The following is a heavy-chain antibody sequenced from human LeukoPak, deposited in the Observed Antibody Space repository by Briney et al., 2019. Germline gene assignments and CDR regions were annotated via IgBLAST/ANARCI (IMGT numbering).Heavy chain of an antibody. CDR1: GFTFSSYA. D-gene: IGHD7-27*01. Sequence: GGSLRLSCAASGFTFSSYAMSWVRQAPGKGLEWVSAISGSGGSTYYADSVKGRFTISRDNSKNTLYLQMNSLRAEDTAVYYCAKGLTGRNYYYMDVWGKGTTVTVSS. CDR2: ISGSGGST. J-gene: IGHJ6*03. CDR3: AKGLTGRNYYYMDV. V-gene: IGHV3-23*01.